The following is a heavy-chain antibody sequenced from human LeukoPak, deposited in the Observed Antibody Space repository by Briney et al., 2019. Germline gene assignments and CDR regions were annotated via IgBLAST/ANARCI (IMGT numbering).Heavy chain of an antibody. CDR1: GFTFSSYS. CDR3: AREGRVLWFGELSYYYYYMDV. D-gene: IGHD3-10*01. Sequence: PGGSLRLSCAASGFTFSSYSMNWVRQAPGKGREWVSYISSSSSTIYYADSVKGRFTISRDNAKNSLYLQMNSLRAEDTAVYYCAREGRVLWFGELSYYYYYMDVWGKGTTVTVSS. CDR2: ISSSSSTI. J-gene: IGHJ6*03. V-gene: IGHV3-48*01.